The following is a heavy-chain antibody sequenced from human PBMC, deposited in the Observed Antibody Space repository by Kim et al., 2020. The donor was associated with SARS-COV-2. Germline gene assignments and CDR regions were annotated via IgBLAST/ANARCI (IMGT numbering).Heavy chain of an antibody. CDR2: VYHTGST. CDR3: ARDLTIIGGGVDF. Sequence: SETLSLTCTISGGSISNYYWGWIRQPPGKGLEWIGYVYHTGSTNYNPSLRSRVTISIDTSKNQFSLRLNSVTAADTAIYYCARDLTIIGGGVDFWGQGTLVSVSS. J-gene: IGHJ4*02. D-gene: IGHD3-22*01. CDR1: GGSISNYY. V-gene: IGHV4-59*13.